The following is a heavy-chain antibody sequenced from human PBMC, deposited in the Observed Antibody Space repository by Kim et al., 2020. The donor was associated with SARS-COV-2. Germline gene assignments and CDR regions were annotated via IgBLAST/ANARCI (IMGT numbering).Heavy chain of an antibody. J-gene: IGHJ5*02. CDR3: ARESSDFWSGQNWFDP. D-gene: IGHD3-3*01. V-gene: IGHV4-61*02. CDR1: GGSISSGSYY. CDR2: IYTSGST. Sequence: SLTLSLTCTVSGGSISSGSYYWSWIRQPAGKGLEWIGRIYTSGSTNYNPSLKSRVPISVDTSKNQFSLKLSPVTAADTAVYYCARESSDFWSGQNWFDPWGQGTLVTVSS.